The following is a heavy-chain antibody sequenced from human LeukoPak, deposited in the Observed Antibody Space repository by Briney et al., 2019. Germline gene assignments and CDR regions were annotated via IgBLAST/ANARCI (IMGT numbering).Heavy chain of an antibody. D-gene: IGHD4/OR15-4a*01. J-gene: IGHJ6*02. CDR2: INHSGST. CDR1: GGSFRGYY. CDR3: ARGIPRVHYYYYYGMDV. V-gene: IGHV4-34*01. Sequence: ETLSLTCAVYGGSFRGYYWTWIGQPPGKGLEWIGEINHSGSTNYNPSLKSRVTISVDKSKNQFSLKLSSVTAADTAVYYCARGIPRVHYYYYYGMDVWGQGTTVTVSS.